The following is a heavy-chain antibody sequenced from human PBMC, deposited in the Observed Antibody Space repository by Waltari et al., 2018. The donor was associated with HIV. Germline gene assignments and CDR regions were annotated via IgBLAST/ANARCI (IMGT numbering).Heavy chain of an antibody. CDR1: GGSIIKNTYY. CDR2: IYYSEST. Sequence: QLQLQESGPGLVKPSETLSLICTVSGGSIIKNTYYWGWIRQPPRKGLEWIGSIYYSESTYYNPSLNSRVTISVDTSKKQVSLKLSSVTAADTAVYYCARHGPVGATSFDYWGQGTLVTVSS. J-gene: IGHJ4*02. CDR3: ARHGPVGATSFDY. V-gene: IGHV4-39*01. D-gene: IGHD1-26*01.